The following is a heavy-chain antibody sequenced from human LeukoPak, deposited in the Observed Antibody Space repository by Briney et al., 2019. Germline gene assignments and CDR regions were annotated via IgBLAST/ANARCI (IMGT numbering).Heavy chain of an antibody. Sequence: SETLSLTCAVYGGSFSGYYWSWIRQPPGKGLEWIGEINHSGSTNYNPSLKSRVTISVDTSKNQFSLKLSSVTAADTAVYYCGRGRIVVVPAAMSFRRGWFDPWGQGTLVTVSS. CDR2: INHSGST. V-gene: IGHV4-34*01. J-gene: IGHJ5*02. CDR1: GGSFSGYY. CDR3: GRGRIVVVPAAMSFRRGWFDP. D-gene: IGHD2-2*01.